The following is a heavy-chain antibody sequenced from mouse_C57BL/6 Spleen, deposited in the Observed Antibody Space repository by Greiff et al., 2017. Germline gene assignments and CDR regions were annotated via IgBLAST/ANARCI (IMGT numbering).Heavy chain of an antibody. CDR3: ARYDGYYRIYAMDY. Sequence: EVQLQQSGPGLVKPSQSLSLTCSVTGYSITSGYYWNWIRQFPGNKLEWMGYISYDGSNNYNPSLKNRISITRDTSKNQFFLKLNSVTTEDTATYYCARYDGYYRIYAMDYWGQGTSVTVSS. D-gene: IGHD2-3*01. CDR2: ISYDGSN. J-gene: IGHJ4*01. CDR1: GYSITSGYY. V-gene: IGHV3-6*01.